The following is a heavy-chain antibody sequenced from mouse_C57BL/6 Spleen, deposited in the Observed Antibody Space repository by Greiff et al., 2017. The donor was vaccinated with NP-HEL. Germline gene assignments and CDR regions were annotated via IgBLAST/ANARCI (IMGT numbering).Heavy chain of an antibody. J-gene: IGHJ2*01. Sequence: EVQLQQSGTVLARPGASVKMSCKTSGYTFTSYWMHWVKQRPGQGLEWIGAIYPGNSDTSYNQKFKGKAKLTAVTSASTAYMELSSLTNEDSAVYYCTPSLTTVVATKGYYFDYWGQGTTLTVSS. CDR3: TPSLTTVVATKGYYFDY. V-gene: IGHV1-5*01. CDR1: GYTFTSYW. D-gene: IGHD1-1*01. CDR2: IYPGNSDT.